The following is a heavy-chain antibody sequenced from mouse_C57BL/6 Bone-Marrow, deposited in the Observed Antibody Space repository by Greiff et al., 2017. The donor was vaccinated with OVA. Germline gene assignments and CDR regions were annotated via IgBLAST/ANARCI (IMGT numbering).Heavy chain of an antibody. J-gene: IGHJ3*01. D-gene: IGHD2-14*01. V-gene: IGHV1-66*01. CDR3: AGEGDKYRNDVRFAY. CDR1: GYSFTSYY. Sequence: VQLVESGPELVKPGASVKISCKASGYSFTSYYIHWVKQRPGQGLEWIGWIYPGSGNTKYNEKFKGKATLTADTSSSTAYMQLSSLTSEGSAVYYCAGEGDKYRNDVRFAYWGQGTLVTVTA. CDR2: IYPGSGNT.